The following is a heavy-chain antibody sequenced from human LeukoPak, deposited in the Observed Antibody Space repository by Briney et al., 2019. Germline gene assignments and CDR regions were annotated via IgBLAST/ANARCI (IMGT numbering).Heavy chain of an antibody. Sequence: GGSLRLSCAASGFTFSSYAMHWVRQAPGKGLEWVAVISYDGSNKYYADSVKGRFTISRDNSKNTLYLQMNSLRAEDTAVYYCARASQLLLMYFDYWGQGTLVTVSS. CDR3: ARASQLLLMYFDY. D-gene: IGHD3-22*01. CDR1: GFTFSSYA. J-gene: IGHJ4*02. V-gene: IGHV3-30-3*01. CDR2: ISYDGSNK.